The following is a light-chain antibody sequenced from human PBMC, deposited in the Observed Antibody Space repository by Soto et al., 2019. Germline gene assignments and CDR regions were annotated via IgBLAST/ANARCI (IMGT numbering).Light chain of an antibody. CDR3: QQYGNSPWT. J-gene: IGKJ1*01. CDR1: QNITNNY. CDR2: GVS. V-gene: IGKV3-20*01. Sequence: EIMLTQSPGTLSLSPGERATLPCRASQNITNNYVAWYQHKPGQAPRLLIYGVSSRATGIPDRFSGSGSGPDFTLTISRLEPEDLAVYYCQQYGNSPWTFGQGTKVDIK.